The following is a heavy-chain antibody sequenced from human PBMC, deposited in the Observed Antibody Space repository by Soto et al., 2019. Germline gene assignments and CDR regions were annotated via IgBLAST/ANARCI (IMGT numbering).Heavy chain of an antibody. V-gene: IGHV1-69*04. J-gene: IGHJ6*03. Sequence: SVKVSCKASGGTFSSYTISWVRQAPGQGLEWMGRIIPILGIANYAQKFQGRVTITADKSTSTAYMELSSLRSEDTAVYYCARDSSSTRYYYYYYYMDVWGKGTTVTVSS. CDR2: IIPILGIA. CDR1: GGTFSSYT. D-gene: IGHD6-13*01. CDR3: ARDSSSTRYYYYYYYMDV.